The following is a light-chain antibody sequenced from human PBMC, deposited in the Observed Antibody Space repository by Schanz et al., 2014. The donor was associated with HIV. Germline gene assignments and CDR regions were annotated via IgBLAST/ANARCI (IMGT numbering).Light chain of an antibody. J-gene: IGLJ2*01. CDR2: DNI. V-gene: IGLV1-40*01. CDR1: GS. Sequence: QSVLTQPPSVSGAPGQRVTISCTGSGSIYWYQQLPGTAPKLLIYDNINRPSGVPVRFSGSKSGTSASLAITGLQAEDEADYYCQSYDSSLSGSVFGGGTKVTVL. CDR3: QSYDSSLSGSV.